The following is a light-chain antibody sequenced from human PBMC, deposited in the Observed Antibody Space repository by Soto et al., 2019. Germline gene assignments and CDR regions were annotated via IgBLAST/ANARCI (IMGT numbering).Light chain of an antibody. CDR3: QQYTSYSKT. J-gene: IGKJ1*01. Sequence: DIQMTQSPSTLSASVGDRVTITCRASQSISSWLAWYQQKPGKAPKLLIYDASSLESGVPSRFSGSGSGTEFTLTISSLQPDDFATYYCQQYTSYSKTFGQGNKV. CDR2: DAS. CDR1: QSISSW. V-gene: IGKV1-5*01.